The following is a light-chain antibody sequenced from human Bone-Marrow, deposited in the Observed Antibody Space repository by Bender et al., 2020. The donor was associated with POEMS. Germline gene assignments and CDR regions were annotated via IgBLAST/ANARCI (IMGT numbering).Light chain of an antibody. Sequence: SSELTQPSSVSVSPGQTARITCSGDVLATSYARWFQQKPGQAPKLVNYKDTERPSGIPERFSGSTSGSTVTLTIRGARVEDEADYYCYSGTDDSRVFGGGTKLTVL. CDR2: KDT. CDR1: VLATSY. CDR3: YSGTDDSRV. V-gene: IGLV3-27*01. J-gene: IGLJ3*02.